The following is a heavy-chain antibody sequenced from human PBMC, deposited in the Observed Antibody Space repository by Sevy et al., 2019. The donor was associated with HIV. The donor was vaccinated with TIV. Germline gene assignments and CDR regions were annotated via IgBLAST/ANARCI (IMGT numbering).Heavy chain of an antibody. CDR1: GFTFGDYA. CDR3: TRVLGTISPYYYYGLDV. CDR2: IRSQTYGGTT. V-gene: IGHV3-49*03. D-gene: IGHD3-3*01. J-gene: IGHJ6*02. Sequence: GGSLRLSCTGSGFTFGDYAMSWIRQAPGKGLEWVGFIRSQTYGGTTEYAASMKGRFTISRDNSKSIAYLQMNSLKTEDTAVYYCTRVLGTISPYYYYGLDVWGQGTTVTVSS.